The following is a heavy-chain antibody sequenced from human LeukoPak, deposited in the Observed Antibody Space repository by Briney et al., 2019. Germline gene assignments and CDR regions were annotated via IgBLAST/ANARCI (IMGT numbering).Heavy chain of an antibody. CDR1: GFTVSNTY. J-gene: IGHJ3*02. D-gene: IGHD1-26*01. V-gene: IGHV3-53*05. CDR2: IYSGGST. CDR3: AGRSGNYLAALDI. Sequence: SLRLSCAASGFTVSNTYMTWVRQAPGKRLEWVSVIYSGGSTYHADSVKGRFTISRDNSKNTLYFQMNSLRGEDTAVYYCAGRSGNYLAALDIWGQGTMVTVSS.